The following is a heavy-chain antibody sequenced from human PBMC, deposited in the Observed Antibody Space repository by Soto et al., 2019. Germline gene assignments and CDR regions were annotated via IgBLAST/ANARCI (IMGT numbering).Heavy chain of an antibody. CDR1: GFTFSTYS. CDR3: AREYTAWPLAYGLDV. CDR2: ISSRSDI. D-gene: IGHD2-2*02. V-gene: IGHV3-21*01. Sequence: LRLSCVGSGFTFSTYSINWVRQAPGKGLEWVSSISSRSDIYYADSVKGRFTISRDNAKNSVSLQMNSLRAEDTAVYYCAREYTAWPLAYGLDVWGQGTTVTVSS. J-gene: IGHJ6*02.